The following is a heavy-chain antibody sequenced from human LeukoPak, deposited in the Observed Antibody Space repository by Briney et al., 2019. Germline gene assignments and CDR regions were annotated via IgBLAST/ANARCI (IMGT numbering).Heavy chain of an antibody. J-gene: IGHJ5*02. Sequence: PSETLSLACTVSGGSISSYYWSWIRQPPGKGLEWIGYIYYSGSTNYNPSLKSRVTISVDTSKNQFSLKLSSVTAADTAVYYCARETYYYDGIDPWGQGTLVTVSS. CDR1: GGSISSYY. D-gene: IGHD3-22*01. CDR2: IYYSGST. CDR3: ARETYYYDGIDP. V-gene: IGHV4-59*01.